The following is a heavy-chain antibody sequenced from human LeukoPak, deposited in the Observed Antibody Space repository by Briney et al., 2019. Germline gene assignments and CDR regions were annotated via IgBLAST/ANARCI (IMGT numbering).Heavy chain of an antibody. Sequence: EGSLRLSCVASGFSFNNFGMSWVRQAPGRGLEWVSSISGTGGSTHYADSVKGRFTISRDNSKNTLYLQMNSLRARDTAVYYCAKSSYYDSSGFYREYYFDYWGQGTLVPVSS. CDR2: ISGTGGST. D-gene: IGHD3-22*01. CDR1: GFSFNNFG. J-gene: IGHJ4*02. V-gene: IGHV3-23*01. CDR3: AKSSYYDSSGFYREYYFDY.